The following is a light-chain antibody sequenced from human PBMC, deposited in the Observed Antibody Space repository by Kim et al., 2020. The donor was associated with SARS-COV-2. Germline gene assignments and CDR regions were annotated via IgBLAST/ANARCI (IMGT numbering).Light chain of an antibody. CDR1: KLGDKY. CDR3: QAWDSSTVV. Sequence: SVSPGQTASITCSGDKLGDKYACWYQQKPGQSPVLVIYQDSKRPSGIPERFSGSNSGNTATLTISGTQAMDEADYYCQAWDSSTVVFDGGTKLTVL. J-gene: IGLJ2*01. CDR2: QDS. V-gene: IGLV3-1*01.